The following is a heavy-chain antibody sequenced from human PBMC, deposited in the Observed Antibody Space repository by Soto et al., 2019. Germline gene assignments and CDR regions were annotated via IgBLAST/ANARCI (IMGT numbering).Heavy chain of an antibody. CDR1: GFTFSSYG. V-gene: IGHV3-33*01. CDR3: ARDTNYDFWSGYYKSDDISPFDH. Sequence: GGSLRLSCAASGFTFSSYGMHWVRQAPGKGLEWVAVIWYDGSNKYYADSVKGRFTISRDNSKNTLYLQMNSLRAEDTAVYYCARDTNYDFWSGYYKSDDISPFDHWGQGTLVTVSS. J-gene: IGHJ4*02. D-gene: IGHD3-3*01. CDR2: IWYDGSNK.